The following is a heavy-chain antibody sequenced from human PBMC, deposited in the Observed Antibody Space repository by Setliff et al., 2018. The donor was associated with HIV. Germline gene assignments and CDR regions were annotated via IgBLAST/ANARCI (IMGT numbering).Heavy chain of an antibody. Sequence: PSETLSLTCTVSGGSINSYYWSWIRQHPGKGLDWIGRVYYSGSTDYNPSLQSRATLSIDTSKNQFSLKLTSVIAADTAIYYCARGPFVLRFLERLVYFDYWGQGKLVTVSS. CDR3: ARGPFVLRFLERLVYFDY. CDR1: GGSINSYY. CDR2: VYYSGST. J-gene: IGHJ4*02. V-gene: IGHV4-59*12. D-gene: IGHD3-3*01.